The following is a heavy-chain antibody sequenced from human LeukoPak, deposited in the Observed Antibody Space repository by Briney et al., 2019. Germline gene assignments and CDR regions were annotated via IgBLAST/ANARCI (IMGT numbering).Heavy chain of an antibody. CDR3: ARQEYCGGDCYPNVPYYFDY. CDR1: GGSISSYY. CDR2: IYYSGST. Sequence: PSETLSLTCTVSGGSISSYYWSWIRQPPGKGLEWIGYIYYSGSTNYNPSLKSRVTISVDTSKNQFSLKLSSVTAADTAVYYCARQEYCGGDCYPNVPYYFDYWGQGTLVTVSS. D-gene: IGHD2-21*02. J-gene: IGHJ4*02. V-gene: IGHV4-59*08.